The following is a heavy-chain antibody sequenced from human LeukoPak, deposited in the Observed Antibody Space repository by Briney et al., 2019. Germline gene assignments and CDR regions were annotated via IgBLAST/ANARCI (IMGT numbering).Heavy chain of an antibody. CDR3: ARAAGDTYGYGYYLDY. J-gene: IGHJ4*02. CDR2: INPNGGST. CDR1: GYTFTNYY. D-gene: IGHD5-18*01. V-gene: IGHV1-46*01. Sequence: ASVKVSCKASGYTFTNYYIHWVRQAPGQGLDWMGLINPNGGSTTYAQKFQGRVTMTRDTSTSTVYMELTSLRSEDTAVYFCARAAGDTYGYGYYLDYWGQGTLVTVSS.